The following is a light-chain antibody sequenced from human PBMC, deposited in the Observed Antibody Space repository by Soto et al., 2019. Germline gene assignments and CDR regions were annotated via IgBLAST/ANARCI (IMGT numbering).Light chain of an antibody. CDR2: DAS. CDR1: QSISSW. Sequence: GDRVNITCRASQSISSWLAWYQQKPGKAPKLLIYDASSLESGVPSRFSGSGSGTEFTLTISSLQPDDFATYYCQQYNSYPITFGQGTRLEI. J-gene: IGKJ5*01. CDR3: QQYNSYPIT. V-gene: IGKV1-5*01.